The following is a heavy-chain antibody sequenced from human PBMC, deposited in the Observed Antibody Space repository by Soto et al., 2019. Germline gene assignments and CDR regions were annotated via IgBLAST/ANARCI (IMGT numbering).Heavy chain of an antibody. D-gene: IGHD5-12*01. J-gene: IGHJ4*02. CDR1: GGTFSSYA. Sequence: QVQLVQSGAEVKKPGSSVKVSCKASGGTFSSYAISWVRRAPGQGLEWMGGIIPIFGTANYAQKFQGRVTISAEESTSTAYMELSSLRSEDTAVYYCVRDRDIVATIRWAFDYWGQGTLVTVSS. V-gene: IGHV1-69*01. CDR3: VRDRDIVATIRWAFDY. CDR2: IIPIFGTA.